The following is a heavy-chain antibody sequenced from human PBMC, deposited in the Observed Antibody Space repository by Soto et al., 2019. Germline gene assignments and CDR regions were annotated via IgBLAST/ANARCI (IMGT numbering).Heavy chain of an antibody. CDR2: ISASGAAT. CDR3: AKDIKGSAGTTVIYDS. J-gene: IGHJ4*02. D-gene: IGHD4-17*01. V-gene: IGHV3-23*01. CDR1: GFSFSTYA. Sequence: EVQLLESGGSLVQPGGSLRLSCAASGFSFSTYAMGWVRQAPGKGLEWVSAISASGAATYYADPVKGRFTISRDNSGDTLYLQMNSLRAGDAAVYYCAKDIKGSAGTTVIYDSWGQGSLVTVSS.